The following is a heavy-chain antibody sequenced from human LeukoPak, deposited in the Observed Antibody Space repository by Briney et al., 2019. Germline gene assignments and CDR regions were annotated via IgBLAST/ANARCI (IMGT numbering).Heavy chain of an antibody. Sequence: GESLKISCKGSGYSFTDHWIGWVRQMPGKGLEWMGIIFPGDFELKYSPSFQGQVIISVDKSIDTAYLQWSSLQASDTAMYYCARHGLEGCRGGMCYRSFHYYGMDVWGQGTTVTVSS. CDR2: IFPGDFEL. V-gene: IGHV5-51*01. J-gene: IGHJ6*02. CDR3: ARHGLEGCRGGMCYRSFHYYGMDV. CDR1: GYSFTDHW. D-gene: IGHD2-15*01.